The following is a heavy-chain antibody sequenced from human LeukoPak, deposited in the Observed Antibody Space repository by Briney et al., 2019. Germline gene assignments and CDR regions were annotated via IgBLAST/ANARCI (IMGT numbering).Heavy chain of an antibody. CDR2: IFYSGHT. V-gene: IGHV4-59*11. J-gene: IGHJ5*02. CDR3: ARDADSRSSPGSWFDP. CDR1: GGSITSHS. D-gene: IGHD6-13*01. Sequence: SETLSLTCTVSGGSITSHSWSWIRQPPGKGLEWIGYIFYSGHTNYNPSLRSRITISLDTSKTQFSLRLSSVTAADTAVYYCARDADSRSSPGSWFDPWGQGTLVTVSS.